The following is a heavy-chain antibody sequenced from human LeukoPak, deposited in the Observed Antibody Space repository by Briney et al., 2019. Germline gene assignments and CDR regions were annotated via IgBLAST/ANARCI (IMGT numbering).Heavy chain of an antibody. D-gene: IGHD1-26*01. Sequence: GGSQRLSCAASGFTVSSNYMSWVRQAPGKGLEWVSVIYSGGSTYYADSVKGRFTISRDNSKNTLYLQMNSLRAEDTAVYYCARDSGSYPLGFDYWGQGTLVTVSS. V-gene: IGHV3-66*02. CDR2: IYSGGST. J-gene: IGHJ4*02. CDR1: GFTVSSNY. CDR3: ARDSGSYPLGFDY.